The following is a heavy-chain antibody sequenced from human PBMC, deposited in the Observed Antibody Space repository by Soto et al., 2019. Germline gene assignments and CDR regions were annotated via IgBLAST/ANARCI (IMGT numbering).Heavy chain of an antibody. D-gene: IGHD2-15*01. V-gene: IGHV1-8*01. J-gene: IGHJ4*01. CDR2: MNPSSGET. CDR3: ARLAEYCNGIKCYSNFDF. CDR1: GYNFTNFD. Sequence: ASVKVSCKTSGYNFTNFDINWVRQAPGRGLVWMGWMNPSSGETGSAQNFQGRVTMTRDISTRTFFMQLTSLRSEDTAIYYCARLAEYCNGIKCYSNFDFWGRGTPVTAPQ.